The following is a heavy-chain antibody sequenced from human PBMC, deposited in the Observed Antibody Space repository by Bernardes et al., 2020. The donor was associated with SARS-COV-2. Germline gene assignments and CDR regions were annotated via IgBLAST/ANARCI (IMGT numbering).Heavy chain of an antibody. V-gene: IGHV3-23*01. D-gene: IGHD3-3*01. J-gene: IGHJ4*02. CDR3: VQKTSGYSY. CDR2: ISGSGGST. Sequence: GGSLRLSCAASGFTFRSYAMTWVRKAPGKGLEWVSSISGSGGSTYYVDSVKGRFTISRDNLKNTVILQMSSLRAEDTAVYYCVQKTSGYSYWGQGTLVTVSS. CDR1: GFTFRSYA.